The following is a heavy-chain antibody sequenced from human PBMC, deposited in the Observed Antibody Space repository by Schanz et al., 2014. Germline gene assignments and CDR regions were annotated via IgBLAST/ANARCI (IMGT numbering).Heavy chain of an antibody. CDR2: ISVYNHNK. J-gene: IGHJ5*02. CDR1: GYIFINSG. CDR3: AKAEYDILTDSYSRLDP. Sequence: GPEVKKPGATVKVSCKASGYIFINSGISWVRQAPGQGLEWMGWISVYNHNKEYDQKFQGRVTMTTDTSTNTAYMELRSLRSDDTAVYYCAKAEYDILTDSYSRLDPWGQGTLXTVSS. D-gene: IGHD3-9*01. V-gene: IGHV1-18*01.